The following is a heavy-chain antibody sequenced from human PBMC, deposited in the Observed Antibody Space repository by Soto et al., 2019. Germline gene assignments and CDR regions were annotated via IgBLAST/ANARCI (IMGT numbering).Heavy chain of an antibody. D-gene: IGHD3-16*01. V-gene: IGHV4-61*08. Sequence: SETLSLTCTVSGDSVSSGDYYWTWIRQPPGKGLEWVGHIYFSGRTNYIPSLESRVTISLDTSKNQFSLKLTSVTAADTAVYYCARVPIDTYMIYWSDPWGQGTLVTVS. CDR1: GDSVSSGDYY. J-gene: IGHJ5*02. CDR3: ARVPIDTYMIYWSDP. CDR2: IYFSGRT.